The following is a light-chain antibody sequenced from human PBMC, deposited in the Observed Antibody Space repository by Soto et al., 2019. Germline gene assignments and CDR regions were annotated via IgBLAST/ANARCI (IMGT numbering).Light chain of an antibody. V-gene: IGKV3-20*01. CDR1: QSLSSSY. Sequence: EIVLTQSPGTLSLSPGERATLSCRASQSLSSSYLAWYQQKSGQAPRLLIYGSFSRATGIPDRFSGSGSGTDFTLTISRLEPEDFAVYYCQQYGSLLTFGQGTRLEIK. CDR2: GSF. CDR3: QQYGSLLT. J-gene: IGKJ5*01.